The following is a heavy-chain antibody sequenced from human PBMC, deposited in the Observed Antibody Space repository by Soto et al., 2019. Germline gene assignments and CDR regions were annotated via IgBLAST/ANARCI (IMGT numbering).Heavy chain of an antibody. Sequence: EVQLLESGGGLVQPGGSLRLSCAASGFTFSSYAMSWVRQAPGKGLEWVSAISGSGGSTYYADSVKGRFTISRDNSKNTLYLQMNSLRAEDTAVYYCAKALSAMVRGAIEPGSNNWFDPWGQGTLVTVSS. CDR1: GFTFSSYA. V-gene: IGHV3-23*01. D-gene: IGHD3-10*01. CDR2: ISGSGGST. CDR3: AKALSAMVRGAIEPGSNNWFDP. J-gene: IGHJ5*02.